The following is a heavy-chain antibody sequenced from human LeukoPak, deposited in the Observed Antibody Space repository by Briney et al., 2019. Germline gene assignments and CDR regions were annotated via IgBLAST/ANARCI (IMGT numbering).Heavy chain of an antibody. CDR2: IYHTGST. D-gene: IGHD2-2*01. J-gene: IGHJ4*02. CDR3: ARDSYCSSTSCYVPFEY. CDR1: GGSISSGLYS. V-gene: IGHV4-30-2*01. Sequence: SETLSLTCDVSGGSISSGLYSWSWIRQPLGKGLEWIGYIYHTGSTYYNPSLKSRVTISVDTSKNQFSLKLSSVTAADTAVYYCARDSYCSSTSCYVPFEYWGQGTLVTVSS.